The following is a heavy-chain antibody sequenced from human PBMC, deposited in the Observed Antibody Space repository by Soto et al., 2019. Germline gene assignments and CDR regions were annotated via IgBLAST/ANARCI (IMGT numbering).Heavy chain of an antibody. J-gene: IGHJ6*02. CDR1: GFTFSNAW. CDR2: IKSKTDGGTT. Sequence: GGSLRLSCAASGFTFSNAWMNWVRQAPGKGLEWVGRIKSKTDGGTTDYAAPVKGRFTISRDDSKNTLYLQMNSLKTEDTAVYYCTTDRVRWLRSNLYYYYGMDVWGQGTTVTVSS. V-gene: IGHV3-15*07. D-gene: IGHD5-12*01. CDR3: TTDRVRWLRSNLYYYYGMDV.